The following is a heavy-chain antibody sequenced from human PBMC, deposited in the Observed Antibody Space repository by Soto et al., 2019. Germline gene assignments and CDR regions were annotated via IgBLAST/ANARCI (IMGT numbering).Heavy chain of an antibody. CDR3: ARVRCSGGSCRDAYDI. Sequence: EVQLVESGGGLVQPGGSQRLSCAASGFTFSTYWMHWVRQAPGKGLVWVSRINSDGSSTSYADSVKGRFTISRDNDKNTLYLQMNRMRAEDTAMYYCARVRCSGGSCRDAYDIWGQGTMVTVSS. D-gene: IGHD2-15*01. J-gene: IGHJ3*02. CDR2: INSDGSST. CDR1: GFTFSTYW. V-gene: IGHV3-74*01.